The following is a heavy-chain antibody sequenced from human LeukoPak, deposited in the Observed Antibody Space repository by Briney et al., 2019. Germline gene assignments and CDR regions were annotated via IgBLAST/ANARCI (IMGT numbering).Heavy chain of an antibody. Sequence: GGSLRLSCAASGFTFSDYYMSWIRQAPGKGLEWVSYISSSGSTIYYADSVKGRFTISRDNAKNSLYLQMNSLRAEDTAVYYCARVPLNDASRHYYPHWGQGTLVSVSS. CDR1: GFTFSDYY. CDR3: ARVPLNDASRHYYPH. D-gene: IGHD3-10*01. CDR2: ISSSGSTI. V-gene: IGHV3-11*01. J-gene: IGHJ1*01.